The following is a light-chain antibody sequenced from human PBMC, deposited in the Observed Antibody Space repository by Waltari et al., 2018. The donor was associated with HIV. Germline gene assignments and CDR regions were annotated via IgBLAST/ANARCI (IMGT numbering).Light chain of an antibody. Sequence: ELVLTQSPGTLSLSPGERATLSCRASQSVSSSYLAWYQQEPGQAPRLLIYGASSRATGIPDRFSGSGSGTDFTLTISRLEPEDFAMYFCQQYGSSPTWTFGQGTKVEIK. V-gene: IGKV3-20*01. J-gene: IGKJ1*01. CDR3: QQYGSSPTWT. CDR2: GAS. CDR1: QSVSSSY.